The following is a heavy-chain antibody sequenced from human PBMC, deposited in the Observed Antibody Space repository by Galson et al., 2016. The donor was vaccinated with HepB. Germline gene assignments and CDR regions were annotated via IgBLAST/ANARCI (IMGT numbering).Heavy chain of an antibody. J-gene: IGHJ4*02. Sequence: SVKVSCKVSGYTLSELSMHWVRQAPGKGLEWMGGFDPEDGETIYAQMFQGRVTMTEDKSKDTAYMELSSLRSDDTAVYYCARSDDTTGYYYYFHYWGQGTLVTVSS. D-gene: IGHD3-22*01. CDR3: ARSDDTTGYYYYFHY. CDR2: FDPEDGET. CDR1: GYTLSELS. V-gene: IGHV1-24*01.